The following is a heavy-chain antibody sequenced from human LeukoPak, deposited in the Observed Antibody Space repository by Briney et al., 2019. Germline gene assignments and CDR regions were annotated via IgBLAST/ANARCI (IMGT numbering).Heavy chain of an antibody. D-gene: IGHD2-2*01. Sequence: PGGSLRLSCAASGFTFSNHWMHWVRQTPGKGLVWVSRVTADGTSTNYADSVKGRFTISRDNAKNTLYLQMTSLTVDDTALYFCARGPPRSTSNAYIGDTSWGQGTLVTVSS. CDR2: VTADGTST. V-gene: IGHV3-74*01. CDR1: GFTFSNHW. J-gene: IGHJ5*02. CDR3: ARGPPRSTSNAYIGDTS.